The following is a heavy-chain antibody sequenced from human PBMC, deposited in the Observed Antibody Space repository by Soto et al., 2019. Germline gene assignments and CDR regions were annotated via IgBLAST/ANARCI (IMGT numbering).Heavy chain of an antibody. D-gene: IGHD3-10*01. CDR3: ARYGFYSLDV. CDR1: GGSISSYY. CDR2: IYYSGST. Sequence: SETLSLTCTVSGGSISSYYWSWIRQPPGKGLEWIGYIYYSGSTNYNPSLKSRVTISVDTSKNQFSLKVRTVTAADTAVYYCARYGFYSLDVWGKGTTVTVSS. V-gene: IGHV4-59*08. J-gene: IGHJ6*03.